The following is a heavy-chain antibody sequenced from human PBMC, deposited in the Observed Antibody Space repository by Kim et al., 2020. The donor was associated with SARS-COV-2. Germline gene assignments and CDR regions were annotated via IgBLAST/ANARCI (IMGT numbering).Heavy chain of an antibody. V-gene: IGHV3-30*18. J-gene: IGHJ6*02. CDR2: ISYDGSNK. Sequence: GGSLRLSCAASGFTFSSYGMHWVRQAPGKGLEWVAVISYDGSNKYYADSVKGRFTISRDNSKNTLYLQMNSLRAEDTAVYYCAKDIVVVPAAIFIRYYYYGMDVWGQGTTVTVSS. CDR3: AKDIVVVPAAIFIRYYYYGMDV. CDR1: GFTFSSYG. D-gene: IGHD2-2*01.